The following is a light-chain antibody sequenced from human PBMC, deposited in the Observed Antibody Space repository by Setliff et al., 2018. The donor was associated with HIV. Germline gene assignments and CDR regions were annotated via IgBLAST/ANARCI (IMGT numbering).Light chain of an antibody. CDR2: AAT. CDR1: QGITNY. J-gene: IGKJ2*01. CDR3: LQYNSYPYT. V-gene: IGKV1-17*03. Sequence: DIQMTQSPSAMSASVGDRVTITCRASQGITNYLAWFQQKRGKVPKRLIYAATSLQGGVPSRFSGSGSGTEFTLTVSSLQPEDFATYYCLQYNSYPYTVGQGTKVDIK.